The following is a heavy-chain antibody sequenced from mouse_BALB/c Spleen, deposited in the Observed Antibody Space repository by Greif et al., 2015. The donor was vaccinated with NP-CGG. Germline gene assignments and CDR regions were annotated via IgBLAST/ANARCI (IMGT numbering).Heavy chain of an antibody. D-gene: IGHD2-4*01. CDR3: ARAYDF. Sequence: VMLVESGPGLVAPSQSLSITCTVSGFSLTTYGVHWIRQPPGKGLEWLGIIWAGGNTSYNSALMPGLSISKDNSKSQVFLKMNSLQTDDTAMYYCARAYDFWGQGTLVTVSA. CDR2: IWAGGNT. V-gene: IGHV2-9*02. CDR1: GFSLTTYG. J-gene: IGHJ3*01.